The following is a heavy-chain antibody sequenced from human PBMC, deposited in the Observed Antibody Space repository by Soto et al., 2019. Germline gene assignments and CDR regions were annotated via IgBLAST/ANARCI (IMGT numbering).Heavy chain of an antibody. D-gene: IGHD6-6*01. V-gene: IGHV3-30*04. CDR3: TKSSGGSSSVGMDY. J-gene: IGHJ4*02. CDR2: ITRDGYSK. Sequence: GGSLRLSCAVSGFIFKNYALNWVRQAPGKGLEWVASITRDGYSKYYADSVKGRFTISRDNSKNTLSLQMTALRVEHSSVYYCTKSSGGSSSVGMDYWGPGTLVT. CDR1: GFIFKNYA.